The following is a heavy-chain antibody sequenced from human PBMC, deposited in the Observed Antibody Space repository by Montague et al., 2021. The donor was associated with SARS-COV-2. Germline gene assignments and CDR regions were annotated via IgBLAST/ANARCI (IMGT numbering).Heavy chain of an antibody. J-gene: IGHJ4*02. D-gene: IGHD3-10*01. CDR3: ATPRGQLWFGDWAGLDY. CDR1: GFTFSSYA. V-gene: IGHV3-30-3*01. CDR2: ISYDGSNK. Sequence: SLRLSCAASGFTFSSYAMHWVRQAPGKGLEWVAVISYDGSNKYYADSVKGRFTISRDDSKNTLYLQMNSLRAEDTAVYYCATPRGQLWFGDWAGLDYWGQGTLVTVSS.